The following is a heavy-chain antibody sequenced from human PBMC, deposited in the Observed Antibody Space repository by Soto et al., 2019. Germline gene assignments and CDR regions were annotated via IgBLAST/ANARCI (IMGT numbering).Heavy chain of an antibody. CDR3: VTRAFCIGGSCYQDYYFDV. D-gene: IGHD2-15*01. CDR1: GYSSATYW. Sequence: GESLKISCKGSGYSSATYWIGWVRQMPGEGLEWMGIIYPSDSDIRYSPSFQGQVTISADKSTPTAYLQWSSLKAWDTAIYYCVTRAFCIGGSCYQDYYFDVWGLGTLVTVSS. V-gene: IGHV5-51*01. CDR2: IYPSDSDI. J-gene: IGHJ2*01.